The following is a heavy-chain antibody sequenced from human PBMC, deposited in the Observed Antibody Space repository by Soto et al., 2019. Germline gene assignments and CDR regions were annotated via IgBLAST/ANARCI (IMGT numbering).Heavy chain of an antibody. CDR2: VYHSGST. CDR1: VVSISSGVYY. Sequence: SETLSLTCTFSVVSISSGVYYCTWIRQHPWKGLEWIGYVYHSGSTNYNPSLKSRLTISVHTSKNQFSLDLTSVTAADTAVYYCAKSNMGTNPRVEYWGQGTLVTVS. J-gene: IGHJ4*02. CDR3: AKSNMGTNPRVEY. V-gene: IGHV4-31*03. D-gene: IGHD7-27*01.